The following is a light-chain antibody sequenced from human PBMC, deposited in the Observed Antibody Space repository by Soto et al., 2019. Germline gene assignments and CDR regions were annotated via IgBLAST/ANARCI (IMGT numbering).Light chain of an antibody. V-gene: IGLV2-18*02. CDR3: SSYTSSNTWV. Sequence: QSALTQPPSVSGSPGQSVTLSCTGTSSDVGSYNRVCWYQQPPGTAPKLMIYDVTNRPSGVPDRFFGSKSGNTASLIISGLQAEDEADYYCSSYTSSNTWVFGGGTQLTVL. CDR2: DVT. J-gene: IGLJ3*02. CDR1: SSDVGSYNR.